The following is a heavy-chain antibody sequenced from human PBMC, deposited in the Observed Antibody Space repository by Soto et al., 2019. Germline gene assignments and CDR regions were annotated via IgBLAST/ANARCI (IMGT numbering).Heavy chain of an antibody. Sequence: QVQLVESGGGVVQPGTSLRLSCVVSGLTFRDSGMHWVRQAPGKGLEWVAVISFDGSERHYRDSVKGRFSISRDNSRNTLYLQMNSLRGDDSAVYYRANGKGGVRYYYGMDVWGQGSTVTVSS. V-gene: IGHV3-30*18. D-gene: IGHD1-26*01. J-gene: IGHJ6*02. CDR2: ISFDGSER. CDR1: GLTFRDSG. CDR3: ANGKGGVRYYYGMDV.